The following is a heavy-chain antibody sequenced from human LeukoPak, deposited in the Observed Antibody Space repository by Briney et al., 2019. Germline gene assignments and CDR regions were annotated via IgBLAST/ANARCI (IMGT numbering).Heavy chain of an antibody. V-gene: IGHV1-69*05. CDR1: GGTFSSYA. CDR2: IIPIFGTA. J-gene: IGHJ4*02. D-gene: IGHD5-18*01. Sequence: SVKVSCKASGGTFSSYAISWVRQAPGQGLEWMGGIIPIFGTANYAQKFQGRVTITTDESTSTAYMELSSLRSEDTAVYYCAMGYSYGYGPGYWGQGTLVTVSS. CDR3: AMGYSYGYGPGY.